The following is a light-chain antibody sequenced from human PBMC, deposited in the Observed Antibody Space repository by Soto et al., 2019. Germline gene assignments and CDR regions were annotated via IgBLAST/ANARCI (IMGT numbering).Light chain of an antibody. Sequence: EIVLTQSPGTLSLSPGERATLSCRASQSVSSSYLAWYQQKPGQAPRLLIYGASSRATGIPDRFCGSGSGTDFTLTISRLEPEDFAVYYCQPCGSSPWTFGQGTKVEIK. CDR1: QSVSSSY. CDR3: QPCGSSPWT. J-gene: IGKJ1*01. V-gene: IGKV3-20*01. CDR2: GAS.